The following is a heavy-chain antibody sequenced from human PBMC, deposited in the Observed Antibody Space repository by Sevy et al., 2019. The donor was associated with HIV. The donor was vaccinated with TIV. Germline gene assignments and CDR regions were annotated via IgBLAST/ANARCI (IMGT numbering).Heavy chain of an antibody. CDR1: GFTFGDYC. Sequence: YLRLSCTASGFTFGDYCMSWVRQAPGKGLEWVAFLKSDVYGGTVDHAASVRGRFVISRDDSKTIAYLQMNDLKTEDTGVYYCTRWKAAQSIFDYWGQGAPVTVSS. V-gene: IGHV3-49*04. J-gene: IGHJ4*02. CDR2: LKSDVYGGTV. D-gene: IGHD6-13*01. CDR3: TRWKAAQSIFDY.